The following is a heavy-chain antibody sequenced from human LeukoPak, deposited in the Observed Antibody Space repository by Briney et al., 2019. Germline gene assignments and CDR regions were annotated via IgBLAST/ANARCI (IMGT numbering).Heavy chain of an antibody. CDR1: GGSISSHY. D-gene: IGHD1-7*01. CDR3: ARQDWNYELWLDY. V-gene: IGHV4-59*11. J-gene: IGHJ4*02. CDR2: IYYSGST. Sequence: PSETLSLTCTVSGGSISSHYWSWLRQPPGKGLEWIGYIYYSGSTNYNPSLKSRVTISVDTSKNQFSLKLSSVTAADTAVYYCARQDWNYELWLDYWGQGTLVTVSS.